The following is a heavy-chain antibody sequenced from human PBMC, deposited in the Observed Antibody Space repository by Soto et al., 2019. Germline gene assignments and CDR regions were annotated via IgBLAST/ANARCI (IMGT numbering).Heavy chain of an antibody. Sequence: GASVKVSCKASGYTFTSYGISWVRQAPGQGLEWMGWISAYNGNTNYAQKLQGRVTMTTDTSTSTAYMELRSLRSDDTAVYYCARVRYSSGWPLFDYWGQGTLVTVSS. D-gene: IGHD6-19*01. CDR1: GYTFTSYG. CDR2: ISAYNGNT. CDR3: ARVRYSSGWPLFDY. V-gene: IGHV1-18*04. J-gene: IGHJ4*02.